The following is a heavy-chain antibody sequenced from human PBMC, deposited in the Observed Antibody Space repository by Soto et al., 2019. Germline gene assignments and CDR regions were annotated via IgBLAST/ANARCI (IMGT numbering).Heavy chain of an antibody. CDR1: GFTFSSYA. J-gene: IGHJ2*01. CDR2: ISYDGSNK. V-gene: IGHV3-30-3*01. D-gene: IGHD5-18*01. CDR3: ARDPLWGAAMVLWYFDL. Sequence: QVQLVESGGGVVQPGRSLRLSCAASGFTFSSYAMHWVRQAPGKGLEWVAVISYDGSNKYYADSVKGRFTISRDNSKNPLYLQMGSLRAEDTAVYYCARDPLWGAAMVLWYFDLWGRGTLVTVSS.